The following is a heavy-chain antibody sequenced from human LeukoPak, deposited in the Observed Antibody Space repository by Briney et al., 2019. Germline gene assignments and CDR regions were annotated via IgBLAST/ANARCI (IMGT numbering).Heavy chain of an antibody. D-gene: IGHD2/OR15-2a*01. J-gene: IGHJ4*02. V-gene: IGHV3-23*01. CDR3: AKDTSVAPTGGDFDY. CDR2: ISGSGGST. CDR1: GFTFSSYA. Sequence: GGSLRLSCAASGFTFSSYAMSWVRQAPGKGLEWVSAISGSGGSTYYADSVKGRFTISRDNSKNTLYLQMNSLRAEDTAVYYCAKDTSVAPTGGDFDYWGQGTLVAVSS.